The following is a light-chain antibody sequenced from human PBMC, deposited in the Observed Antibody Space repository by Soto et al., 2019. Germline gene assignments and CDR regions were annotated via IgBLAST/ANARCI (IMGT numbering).Light chain of an antibody. CDR3: QQRSNWPRT. J-gene: IGKJ1*01. CDR2: DAS. CDR1: QSVGTY. V-gene: IGKV3-11*01. Sequence: DIVLTQSPATLSLSPGERATLSCRASQSVGTYLAWYQQKPGQAPRLLIYDASNRATGIPARFSGSGSGTDFTFTISSLESEDFAVYYCQQRSNWPRTFGQGTKVDIK.